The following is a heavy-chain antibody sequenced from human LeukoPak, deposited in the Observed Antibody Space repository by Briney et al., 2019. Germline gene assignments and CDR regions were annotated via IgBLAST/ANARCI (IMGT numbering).Heavy chain of an antibody. D-gene: IGHD2-15*01. CDR3: ARRYCSGGSCYSDNWFDP. CDR1: GGSISSSSYY. CDR2: IYYSGST. V-gene: IGHV4-39*01. Sequence: SETLSLTCTVSGGSISSSSYYWGWIRQPPGKGLEGIGSIYYSGSTYYNPSLKSRVTISVDTSKNQFSLKLSSVTAADTAVYYCARRYCSGGSCYSDNWFDPWGQGTLVTVSS. J-gene: IGHJ5*02.